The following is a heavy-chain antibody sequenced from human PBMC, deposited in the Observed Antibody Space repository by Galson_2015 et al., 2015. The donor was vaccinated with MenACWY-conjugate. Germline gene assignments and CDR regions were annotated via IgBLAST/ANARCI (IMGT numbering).Heavy chain of an antibody. Sequence: ETLSLTCTVSGASISSHHWSWFRQPPGKGLEWIAYIRDTGSLKDNPSLKSRVTMSADKPSNQFSLRLISVTAADTAVYYCARLPTWGSSFGYFDYWGQGILVAVSS. D-gene: IGHD7-27*01. J-gene: IGHJ4*02. CDR3: ARLPTWGSSFGYFDY. CDR2: IRDTGSL. V-gene: IGHV4-59*08. CDR1: GASISSHH.